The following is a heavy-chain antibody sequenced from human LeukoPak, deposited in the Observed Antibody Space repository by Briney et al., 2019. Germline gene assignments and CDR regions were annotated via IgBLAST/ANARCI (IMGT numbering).Heavy chain of an antibody. CDR1: GYTFTSYG. Sequence: ASVKVSCKASGYTFTSYGISWVRQAPGQGLEWMGWISAYNGNTNYAQKLQGRVTMTTDTSASTAYMELRSLRSDDTAVYYCARRDGYYDSSGYYYARNNWFDPWGQGTLVTVSS. CDR3: ARRDGYYDSSGYYYARNNWFDP. V-gene: IGHV1-18*01. D-gene: IGHD3-22*01. CDR2: ISAYNGNT. J-gene: IGHJ5*02.